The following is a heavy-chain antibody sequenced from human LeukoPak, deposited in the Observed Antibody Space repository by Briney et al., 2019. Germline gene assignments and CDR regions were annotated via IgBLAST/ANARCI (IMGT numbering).Heavy chain of an antibody. J-gene: IGHJ4*02. D-gene: IGHD3-22*01. CDR1: GFTFSSYW. Sequence: GGSLRLSCAASGFTFSSYWMSWVRQAPGKGLEWVAVISYDGSNKYYADSVKGRFTISRDNSKNTLYLQMNSLRAEDTAVYYCAKIRITMIVVAPFDYWGQGTLVTVSS. CDR2: ISYDGSNK. V-gene: IGHV3-30*18. CDR3: AKIRITMIVVAPFDY.